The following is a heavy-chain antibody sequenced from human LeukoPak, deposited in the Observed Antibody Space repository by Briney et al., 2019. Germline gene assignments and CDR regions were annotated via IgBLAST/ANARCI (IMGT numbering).Heavy chain of an antibody. D-gene: IGHD2-21*02. CDR3: ARGDSHIDY. Sequence: DSMKGRFTISRDNAKNSPYLQMNSLRAEDTAVYYCARGDSHIDYWGQGTLVTVSS. V-gene: IGHV3-21*01. J-gene: IGHJ4*02.